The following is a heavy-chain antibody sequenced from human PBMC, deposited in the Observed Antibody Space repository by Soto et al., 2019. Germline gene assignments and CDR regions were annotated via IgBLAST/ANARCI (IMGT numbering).Heavy chain of an antibody. CDR2: IIPIFGTA. J-gene: IGHJ6*02. D-gene: IGHD3-22*01. Sequence: GASVKVSCKASGGTFSSYAISWVRQAPGQGLEWMGGIIPIFGTANYAQKFQGRVTITADESTSTAYMELSSLRSEDTAVYYCARVNYDSSGYYPYGMDVWGQGTTVTVSS. CDR1: GGTFSSYA. V-gene: IGHV1-69*13. CDR3: ARVNYDSSGYYPYGMDV.